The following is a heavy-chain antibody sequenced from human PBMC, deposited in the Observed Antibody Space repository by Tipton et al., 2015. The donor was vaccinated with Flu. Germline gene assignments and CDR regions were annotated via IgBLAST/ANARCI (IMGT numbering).Heavy chain of an antibody. CDR3: ARRYYDSSGPLDY. CDR1: GGSISSYY. D-gene: IGHD3-22*01. J-gene: IGHJ4*02. V-gene: IGHV4-59*01. CDR2: IYYSGST. Sequence: LRLSCTVSGGSISSYYWSWIRQPPGKGLEWIGYIYYSGSTNYNPSLKSRVTISVDTSKNQFSLKLSSVTAADTAAYYCARRYYDSSGPLDYWGQGTLVTVSS.